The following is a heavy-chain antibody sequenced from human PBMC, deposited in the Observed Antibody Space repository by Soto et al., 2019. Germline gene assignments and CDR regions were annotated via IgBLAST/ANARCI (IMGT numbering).Heavy chain of an antibody. Sequence: GSGPTLVNPTQTLTLTCTFSGFSLSTSGVGVGWIRQPPGKALEWLALIYWNDDKRYSPSLKSRLTITKDTSKNQVVLTMTNMDPVDTATYYCAHRRLSTSLLWFGELEGYFDYWGQGTLVTVSS. J-gene: IGHJ4*02. CDR3: AHRRLSTSLLWFGELEGYFDY. V-gene: IGHV2-5*01. D-gene: IGHD3-10*01. CDR2: IYWNDDK. CDR1: GFSLSTSGVG.